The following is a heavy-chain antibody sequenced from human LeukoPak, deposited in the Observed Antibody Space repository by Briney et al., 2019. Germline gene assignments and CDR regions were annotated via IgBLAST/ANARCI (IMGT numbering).Heavy chain of an antibody. Sequence: GESLKISCQGSGYSFTSYWIGWVRQMPGKGLEWMGIIYPGDSDTRYSPSFQGQVTISADKSISTAYLQWSSLKASDTAMYYCARATAMVRGVAIPRWFDPWGREPWSPSPQ. V-gene: IGHV5-51*01. CDR1: GYSFTSYW. CDR2: IYPGDSDT. D-gene: IGHD3-10*01. CDR3: ARATAMVRGVAIPRWFDP. J-gene: IGHJ5*02.